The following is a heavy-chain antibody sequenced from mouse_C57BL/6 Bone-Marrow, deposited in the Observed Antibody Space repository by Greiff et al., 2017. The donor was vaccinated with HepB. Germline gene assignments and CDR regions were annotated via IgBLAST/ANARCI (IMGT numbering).Heavy chain of an antibody. J-gene: IGHJ1*03. V-gene: IGHV1-42*01. CDR3: ARWYYGSSV. CDR1: GYSFTGYY. CDR2: TNPSTGGT. Sequence: VQLQQSGPELVKPGASVKISCKASGYSFTGYYMNWVKQSPEKSLEWIGETNPSTGGTTYNQKFKAKATLTVDKSSSTAYMQLKSLTSEDSAVYYCARWYYGSSVWGTGTTVTVSS. D-gene: IGHD1-1*01.